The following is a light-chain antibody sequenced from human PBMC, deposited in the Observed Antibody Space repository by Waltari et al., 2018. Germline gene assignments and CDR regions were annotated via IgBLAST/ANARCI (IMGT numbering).Light chain of an antibody. CDR3: LQYNSAPLT. CDR2: DAS. Sequence: DIQMTQSPSSLSASVGDRVPITCRASQGISNYLNWYQQKPGKAPKRLIYDASSLQSGVPSRFSGSGSGTVFTLTISSLQPEDFATYYCLQYNSAPLTFGGGTKVEIK. J-gene: IGKJ4*01. V-gene: IGKV1-17*01. CDR1: QGISNY.